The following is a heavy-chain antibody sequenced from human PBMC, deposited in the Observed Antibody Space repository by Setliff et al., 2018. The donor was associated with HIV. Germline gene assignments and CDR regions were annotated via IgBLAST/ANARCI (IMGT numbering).Heavy chain of an antibody. D-gene: IGHD2-8*01. V-gene: IGHV4-39*01. CDR1: GGALNTSSSY. CDR2: IFYSGSA. CDR3: ARLKLSGVIDY. Sequence: LSLTCTVSGGALNTSSSYWGWIRQPPGKGLEYIGGIFYSGSAYYNPSLKSRVTISVDTSKNQLSLKLSSVTAADTALYYCARLKLSGVIDYWGQGTLVTVSS. J-gene: IGHJ4*02.